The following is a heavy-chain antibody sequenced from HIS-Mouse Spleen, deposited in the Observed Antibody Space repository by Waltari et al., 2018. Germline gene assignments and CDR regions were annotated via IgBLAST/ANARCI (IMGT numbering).Heavy chain of an antibody. CDR1: GGSFSGYY. V-gene: IGHV4-34*01. CDR2: INHSGST. CDR3: ARSKGYCSSTSCYYFDY. D-gene: IGHD2-2*01. Sequence: QVQLQQWGAGLLKPSETLSLTCAVYGGSFSGYYWSWIRKPPGKGLEWIGEINHSGSTNYNPSLKSRVTISVDTSKNQFSLKLSSVTAADTAVYYCARSKGYCSSTSCYYFDYWGQGTLVTVSS. J-gene: IGHJ4*02.